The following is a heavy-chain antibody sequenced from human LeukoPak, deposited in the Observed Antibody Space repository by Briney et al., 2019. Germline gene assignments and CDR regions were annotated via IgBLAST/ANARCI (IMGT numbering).Heavy chain of an antibody. J-gene: IGHJ4*02. CDR2: IYYSGST. CDR3: ARVGYSYGPDY. D-gene: IGHD5-18*01. CDR1: GFTFSSYE. V-gene: IGHV4-59*01. Sequence: GSLRLSCAASGFTFSSYEMNWVRQAPGKGLEWIGYIYYSGSTNYNPSLKSRVTISVDTSKNQFSLKLSSVTAADTAVCYCARVGYSYGPDYWGQGTLVTVSS.